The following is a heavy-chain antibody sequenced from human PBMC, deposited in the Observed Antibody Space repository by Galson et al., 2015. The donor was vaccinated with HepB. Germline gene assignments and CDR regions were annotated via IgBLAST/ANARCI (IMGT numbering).Heavy chain of an antibody. CDR1: GGTFSSYA. J-gene: IGHJ3*02. D-gene: IGHD3-16*01. V-gene: IGHV1-69*01. CDR3: ARVPTYDYVWGTGDAFDI. CDR2: IIPIFGTA. Sequence: QSGAEVKKPGESLRISCKASGGTFSSYAISWVRQAPGQGLEWMGGIIPIFGTANYAQKFQGRVTITADESTSTAYMELSSLRSEDTAVYYCARVPTYDYVWGTGDAFDIWGQGTMVTVSS.